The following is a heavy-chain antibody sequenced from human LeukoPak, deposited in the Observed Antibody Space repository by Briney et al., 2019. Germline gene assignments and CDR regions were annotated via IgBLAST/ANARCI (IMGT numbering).Heavy chain of an antibody. CDR2: IYYSGST. V-gene: IGHV4-59*01. D-gene: IGHD6-13*01. J-gene: IGHJ4*02. Sequence: PSETLSLTCTVSGGSISSCYWSWIRQPPGKGLEWIGYIYYSGSTNYNPSLKSRVTISVDTAKNQFSLKLSSVTAADTAVYYCARTARKRSWWVGVDYWGQGTLVTVSS. CDR1: GGSISSCY. CDR3: ARTARKRSWWVGVDY.